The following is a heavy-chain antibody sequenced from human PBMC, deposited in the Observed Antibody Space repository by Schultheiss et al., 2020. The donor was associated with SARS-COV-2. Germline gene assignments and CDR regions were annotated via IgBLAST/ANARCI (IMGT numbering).Heavy chain of an antibody. CDR2: MNPNSGIT. V-gene: IGHV1-8*01. Sequence: ASVKVSCKASGYTFTSYDINWVRQATGQGLEWMGWMNPNSGITGYAQKFQGRVTMTRNTSISTPYMELSSLRSEDTAVYYCAAGGSNWNYRFDPWGQGTLVTVSS. CDR3: AAGGSNWNYRFDP. CDR1: GYTFTSYD. D-gene: IGHD1-7*01. J-gene: IGHJ5*02.